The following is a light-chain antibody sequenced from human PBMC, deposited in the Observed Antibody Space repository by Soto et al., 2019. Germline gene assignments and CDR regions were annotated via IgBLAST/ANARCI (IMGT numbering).Light chain of an antibody. V-gene: IGKV3-20*01. CDR2: GAS. CDR1: QSVSNNY. J-gene: IGKJ5*01. Sequence: EIVLTQSPGTLSLSPGERATLSCRASQSVSNNYLAWYQQKPGQAPRLLIYGASNRATGIPDRFSGSESGTDFTLTISRLEPEDSAVYYCQQYGSSPWTFGQGTRLEIK. CDR3: QQYGSSPWT.